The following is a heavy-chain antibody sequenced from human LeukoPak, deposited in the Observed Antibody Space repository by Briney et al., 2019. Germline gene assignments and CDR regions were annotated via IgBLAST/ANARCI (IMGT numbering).Heavy chain of an antibody. CDR3: ARLKDSSGYYPNYFDY. CDR2: IYHSGNT. Sequence: PSETLSLTCAVSGYSISSGYYWGWLRQPPGKGLEWIGSIYHSGNTYYNPSLKSRFTISLGTSKNQFSLKLSSVTATDTAVYYCARLKDSSGYYPNYFDYWGQGTLVTVSS. CDR1: GYSISSGYY. V-gene: IGHV4-38-2*01. J-gene: IGHJ4*02. D-gene: IGHD3-22*01.